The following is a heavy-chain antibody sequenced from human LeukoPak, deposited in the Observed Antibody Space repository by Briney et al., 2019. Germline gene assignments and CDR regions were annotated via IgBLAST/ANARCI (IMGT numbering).Heavy chain of an antibody. CDR1: GGSISSYY. Sequence: SETLSLTCTVSGGSISSYYWSWIRQPPGKGLEWIGYIYYSGSTNYNPSLKSRVTISLDTSKRQFSLKLSSVTAADTAVYYCARGGSASYLPYFDYWGQGALVTVSS. CDR3: ARGGSASYLPYFDY. V-gene: IGHV4-59*01. D-gene: IGHD1-26*01. CDR2: IYYSGST. J-gene: IGHJ4*02.